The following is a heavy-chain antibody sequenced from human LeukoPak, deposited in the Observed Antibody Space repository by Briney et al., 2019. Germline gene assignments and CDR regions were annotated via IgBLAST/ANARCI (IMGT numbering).Heavy chain of an antibody. J-gene: IGHJ4*02. D-gene: IGHD1-26*01. V-gene: IGHV3-21*04. CDR3: VRDRGTYRPIDY. Sequence: PGGSLRLSCAASGFSLNAYNMNWVRQAPGKGLEWVSSISYTGTYIYYADSVKGRFTISRDNAQNSLYLQMNSLRAEDTAIYYCVRDRGTYRPIDYWGQGTLVTVSS. CDR2: ISYTGTYI. CDR1: GFSLNAYN.